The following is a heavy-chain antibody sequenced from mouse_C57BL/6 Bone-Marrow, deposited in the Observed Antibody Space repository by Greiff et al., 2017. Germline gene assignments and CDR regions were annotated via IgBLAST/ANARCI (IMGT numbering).Heavy chain of an antibody. CDR2: IYPGDGDT. Sequence: VQLQQSGPELVKPGASVKISCKASGYAFSSSWMNWVKQRPGKGLEWIGRIYPGDGDTNYNGKFKGKATLTADKSSSTAYMQLSSLTSEDSAVYFCAGGGYDDWGQGTTLTVSS. CDR3: AGGGYDD. J-gene: IGHJ2*01. V-gene: IGHV1-82*01. D-gene: IGHD2-2*01. CDR1: GYAFSSSW.